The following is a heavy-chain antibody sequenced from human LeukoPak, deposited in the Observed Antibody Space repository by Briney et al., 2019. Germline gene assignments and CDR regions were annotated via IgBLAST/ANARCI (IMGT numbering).Heavy chain of an antibody. CDR1: GFTFSSYG. CDR2: IRYDGSNK. J-gene: IGHJ4*02. D-gene: IGHD3-22*01. CDR3: AKGEGSGYYYFDY. Sequence: PGESLRLSCAASGFTFSSYGMHWVRQAPGKGLEWVAFIRYDGSNKYYADSVKGRFTISRDNSKNTLYLQMNSLRAGDTAVYYCAKGEGSGYYYFDYWGQGTLVTVSS. V-gene: IGHV3-30*02.